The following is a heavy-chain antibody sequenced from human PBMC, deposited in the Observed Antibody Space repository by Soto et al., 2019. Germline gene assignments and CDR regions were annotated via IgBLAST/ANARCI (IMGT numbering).Heavy chain of an antibody. CDR1: NDSISTYY. D-gene: IGHD7-27*01. CDR3: ARPGRDWGALHY. CDR2: IYYSGST. Sequence: QVQLQESGPGLVKPSETLSLTCTVSNDSISTYYWTWIRQPPGKGLEWIGCIYYSGSTNYNPSLPSRVTISVDTSKNQFSLKMNSVTAADTAVYYCARPGRDWGALHYWGQGTLVTVSS. J-gene: IGHJ4*02. V-gene: IGHV4-59*08.